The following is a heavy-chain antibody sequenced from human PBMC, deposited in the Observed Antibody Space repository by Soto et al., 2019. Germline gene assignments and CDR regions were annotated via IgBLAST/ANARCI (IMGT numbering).Heavy chain of an antibody. CDR3: AKAVPSSILWWLADY. CDR2: ISWNSGSI. V-gene: IGHV3-9*01. CDR1: GFTFDDYA. Sequence: EVQLVESGGGLVQPGRSLRLSCAASGFTFDDYAMHWVRQAPGKGLEWVSGISWNSGSIGYADSVKGRFTISRDNAKNSLYLQMNSLRAEDTALYYCAKAVPSSILWWLADYWGQGTLVTVSS. J-gene: IGHJ4*02. D-gene: IGHD2-21*01.